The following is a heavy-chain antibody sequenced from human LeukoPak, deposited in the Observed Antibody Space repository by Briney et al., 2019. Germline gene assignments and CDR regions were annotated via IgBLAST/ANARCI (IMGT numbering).Heavy chain of an antibody. CDR1: GGSISDHY. V-gene: IGHV4-59*11. CDR3: ARADSNRFDP. CDR2: IYSRGST. J-gene: IGHJ5*02. Sequence: SETPSLTCTVSGGSISDHYWSWIRQPPGRGLEWIGYIYSRGSTNYNPSLNSRVTISIATSKNQFSVRLSSVTAADTAVYYCARADSNRFDPWGQGTLVTVSS. D-gene: IGHD3-3*01.